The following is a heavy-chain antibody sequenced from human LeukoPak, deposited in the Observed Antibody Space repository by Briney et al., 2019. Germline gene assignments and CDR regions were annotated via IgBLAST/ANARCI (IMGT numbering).Heavy chain of an antibody. CDR3: ARLWSTSCRGGSCPHQPNS. Sequence: SETLSLTCTVSGGSISGYYLSWIRQPPGKGLEWIGYMYSSGSANYNPSLKRRVTMSVDTSKNQFSLKLSSVTAADTAVYYCARLWSTSCRGGSCPHQPNSWGQGTLVTVSS. D-gene: IGHD2-15*01. J-gene: IGHJ4*02. V-gene: IGHV4-59*01. CDR1: GGSISGYY. CDR2: MYSSGSA.